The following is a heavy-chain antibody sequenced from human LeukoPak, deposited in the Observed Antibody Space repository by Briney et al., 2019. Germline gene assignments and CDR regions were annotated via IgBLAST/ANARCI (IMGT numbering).Heavy chain of an antibody. Sequence: ASVKVSCKASGYTFSSYAMNWVRQAPGQGLEWMGWINTNTGNPTYAQGFTGRFVFSLDTSVSTAYLQISSLKASDTAMYYCARHTGYCSGGSCYENYFDYWGQGTLVTVSS. V-gene: IGHV7-4-1*02. CDR2: INTNTGNP. CDR3: ARHTGYCSGGSCYENYFDY. J-gene: IGHJ4*02. D-gene: IGHD2-15*01. CDR1: GYTFSSYA.